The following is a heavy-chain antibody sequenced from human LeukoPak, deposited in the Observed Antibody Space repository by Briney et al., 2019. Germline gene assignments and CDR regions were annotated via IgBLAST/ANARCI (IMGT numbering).Heavy chain of an antibody. D-gene: IGHD2-15*01. CDR3: AKTTIVVVVAATIFDY. Sequence: QPGGSLRLSCAASGFTFSSYAMSWVRQAPGKGLECVSAISGSGGSTYYADSVKGRFTISRDNSKNTLYLQMNSLRAEDTAVYYCAKTTIVVVVAATIFDYWGQGTLVTVSS. CDR1: GFTFSSYA. J-gene: IGHJ4*02. CDR2: ISGSGGST. V-gene: IGHV3-23*01.